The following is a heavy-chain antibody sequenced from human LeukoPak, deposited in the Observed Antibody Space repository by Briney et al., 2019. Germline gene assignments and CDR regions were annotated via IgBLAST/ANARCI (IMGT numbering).Heavy chain of an antibody. CDR1: GGSISSGGYS. Sequence: PSETLSLTCAVSGGSISSGGYSWSWFRPPPGKGLVWIGYIYNSGSTYYNPSLKSRVTISVDRSKNQFSLKLSSVTAADTAVYYCARVREEGYYFDYWGQGTLVTVSS. CDR2: IYNSGST. V-gene: IGHV4-30-2*01. D-gene: IGHD3-10*01. J-gene: IGHJ4*02. CDR3: ARVREEGYYFDY.